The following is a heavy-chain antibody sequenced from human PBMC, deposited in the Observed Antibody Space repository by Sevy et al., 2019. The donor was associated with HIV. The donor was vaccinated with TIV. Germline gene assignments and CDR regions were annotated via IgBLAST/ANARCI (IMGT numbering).Heavy chain of an antibody. CDR1: GFSLTTNGVG. D-gene: IGHD3-10*01. CDR3: AHSEYYYGSGSFYKRGGLFAP. CDR2: IYWDDDK. Sequence: SGPTLVNPTQTLTLTCTFSGFSLTTNGVGVGWIRQPPGKALEWLALIYWDDDKRYRPSLKKGLTINKDTSKNQVVLTMTDMDPVDTATYYCAHSEYYYGSGSFYKRGGLFAPWGQGTLVTVSS. V-gene: IGHV2-5*02. J-gene: IGHJ5*02.